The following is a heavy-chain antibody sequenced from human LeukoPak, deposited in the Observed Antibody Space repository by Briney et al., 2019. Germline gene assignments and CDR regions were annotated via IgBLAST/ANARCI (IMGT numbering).Heavy chain of an antibody. CDR3: ARWYSSGWAFDY. J-gene: IGHJ4*02. D-gene: IGHD6-19*01. Sequence: SETLSLTCTVSGGTISNYYWNWIRQPPGKGLEWVGYIHYSGNTKYNSSLKSRATTSVDTSKNQFFLKLSSVTAADTAVYYCARWYSSGWAFDYWGQGTLVTVSS. V-gene: IGHV4-59*08. CDR2: IHYSGNT. CDR1: GGTISNYY.